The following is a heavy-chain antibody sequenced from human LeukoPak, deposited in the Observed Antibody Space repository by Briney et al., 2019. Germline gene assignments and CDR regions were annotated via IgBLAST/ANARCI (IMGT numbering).Heavy chain of an antibody. V-gene: IGHV4-39*02. Sequence: SETLSLTCTVSGGSISSSSYYWGWIRQPPGKGLEWIGEIDHSGSTNYNPSLKSRVHISLDKSKNTLSLNLSSVTAENTAVYYSARAPPNRWLQPRLREEKWRYGMDVWGQGTTVTVSS. J-gene: IGHJ6*02. CDR3: ARAPPNRWLQPRLREEKWRYGMDV. D-gene: IGHD5-24*01. CDR2: IDHSGST. CDR1: GGSISSSSYY.